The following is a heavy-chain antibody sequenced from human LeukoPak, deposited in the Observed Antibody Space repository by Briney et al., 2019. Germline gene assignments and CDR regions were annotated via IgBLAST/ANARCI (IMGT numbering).Heavy chain of an antibody. J-gene: IGHJ4*02. CDR2: ISYSRST. Sequence: PSESLSLACTVAGASISSYYWGWIRQPAGRGRGWVGYISYSRSTNYNPSLHSRVTMSVDTSKNQLSLKLSSVTAADTAVYYCARLDSIWVWGQGTLVTVSS. CDR3: ARLDSIWV. D-gene: IGHD3-16*01. V-gene: IGHV4-59*08. CDR1: GASISSYY.